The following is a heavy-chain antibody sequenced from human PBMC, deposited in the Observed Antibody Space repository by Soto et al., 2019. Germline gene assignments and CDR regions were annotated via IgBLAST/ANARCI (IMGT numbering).Heavy chain of an antibody. V-gene: IGHV1-3*01. CDR2: INAGNGNT. Sequence: GASVKVSCKASGYTFTSYAMHWVRQAPGQRLEWMGWINAGNGNTKYSQKFQGRVTITRDTSASTAYMELSSLRSEDTAVYYCARSIVMVTALDYLVQGTLVTVS. CDR1: GYTFTSYA. D-gene: IGHD2-21*02. CDR3: ARSIVMVTALDY. J-gene: IGHJ4*02.